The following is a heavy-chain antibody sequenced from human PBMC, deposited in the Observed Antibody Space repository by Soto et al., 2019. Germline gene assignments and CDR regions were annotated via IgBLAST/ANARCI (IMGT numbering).Heavy chain of an antibody. D-gene: IGHD2-15*01. Sequence: QVQLVQSGAEVKKPGSSVKVSCKASGGTFSSYAISWLRQAPGQGLEWMGGIIPIFGTANYAQTFQGRVTITADESTSTAYMERSSLRSEDTAVYYCARGGIVVVVAAKYSWFDPWGQGTLVTVSS. CDR1: GGTFSSYA. CDR2: IIPIFGTA. V-gene: IGHV1-69*01. CDR3: ARGGIVVVVAAKYSWFDP. J-gene: IGHJ5*02.